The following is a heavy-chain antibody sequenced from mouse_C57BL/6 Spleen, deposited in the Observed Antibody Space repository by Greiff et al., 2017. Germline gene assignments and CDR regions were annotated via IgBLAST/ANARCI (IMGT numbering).Heavy chain of an antibody. CDR3: AIDSSGYWFAY. V-gene: IGHV1-42*01. J-gene: IGHJ3*01. D-gene: IGHD3-2*02. Sequence: VQLQQSGPELVKPGASVKISCKASGYSFTGYYMNWVKQSPEKSLEWIGEINPSTGGTTYNQKFKAKATLTVDKSSSTAYMQLKSLTSEDSAVYYCAIDSSGYWFAYWGQGTLVTVSA. CDR2: INPSTGGT. CDR1: GYSFTGYY.